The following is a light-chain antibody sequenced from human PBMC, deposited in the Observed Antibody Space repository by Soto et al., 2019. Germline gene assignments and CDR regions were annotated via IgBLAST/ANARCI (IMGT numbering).Light chain of an antibody. CDR1: QSITTY. CDR2: SAI. J-gene: IGKJ4*01. Sequence: DIQMTQSPSSLAASVGDRVTITCRASQSITTYLSWYQQKPGKAPKLLIFSAISLESGVPSRFSGSGSGIDFTLTISNLQPEDFATYYCQQNYGTPLTFGGGTKVEIK. CDR3: QQNYGTPLT. V-gene: IGKV1-39*01.